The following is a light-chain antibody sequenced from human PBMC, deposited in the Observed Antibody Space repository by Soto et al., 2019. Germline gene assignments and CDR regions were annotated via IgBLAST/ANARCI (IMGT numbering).Light chain of an antibody. J-gene: IGKJ1*01. CDR3: QPYNSYSVT. V-gene: IGKV1-5*01. CDR2: DAS. CDR1: QSISSR. Sequence: DIKSTQSPTSLSSSVRDIAAITCRAGQSISSRLAWYQQKPGKAPKFLVYDASNLESGVPSRFSGSGSGTEFALTISSLHPHDFATYYCQPYNSYSVTFGQGTKVDIK.